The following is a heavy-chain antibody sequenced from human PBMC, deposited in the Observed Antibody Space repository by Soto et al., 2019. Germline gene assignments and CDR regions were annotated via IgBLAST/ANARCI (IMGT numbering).Heavy chain of an antibody. J-gene: IGHJ3*02. CDR1: GFTFDDYA. Sequence: EVQLVESGGGLVQPGRSLRLSCAASGFTFDDYAMHWVRQAPGKGLEWVSGISWNSGSIGYADSVKGRFTISRDNAKNSLSLQINSLRAEDTALYYCAKVGDKGDAFDIWGQGTMVTVSS. CDR2: ISWNSGSI. V-gene: IGHV3-9*01. CDR3: AKVGDKGDAFDI. D-gene: IGHD1-26*01.